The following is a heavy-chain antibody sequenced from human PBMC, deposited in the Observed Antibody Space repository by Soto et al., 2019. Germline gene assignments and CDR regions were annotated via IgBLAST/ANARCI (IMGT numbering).Heavy chain of an antibody. CDR2: ISGNSGNI. Sequence: EVQLVESGGALVQPGRSLRLSCTASGFTFDDYAMHWVRQAPGKGLEWVSGISGNSGNIFYADSVQGRFIVSRDNPKNSLYLQMNSLRAEDTAFYYCAKDIGRAQLVYFECWGKGTLVTVSP. D-gene: IGHD6-13*01. CDR3: AKDIGRAQLVYFEC. J-gene: IGHJ4*02. CDR1: GFTFDDYA. V-gene: IGHV3-9*01.